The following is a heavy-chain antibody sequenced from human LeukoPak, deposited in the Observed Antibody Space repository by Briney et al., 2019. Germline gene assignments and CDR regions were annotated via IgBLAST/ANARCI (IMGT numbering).Heavy chain of an antibody. CDR2: IRYDGSNK. CDR1: GFTFSSYA. CDR3: ARDKSGGYYYWFDP. Sequence: PGGSLRLSCAASGFTFSSYAMHWVRQAPGKGLEGVTFIRYDGSNKYYADSVKGRFTISRDNSKNTLYLQMNSLRAEDTAVYYCARDKSGGYYYWFDPWGQGTLVTVSS. D-gene: IGHD3-22*01. J-gene: IGHJ5*02. V-gene: IGHV3-30*02.